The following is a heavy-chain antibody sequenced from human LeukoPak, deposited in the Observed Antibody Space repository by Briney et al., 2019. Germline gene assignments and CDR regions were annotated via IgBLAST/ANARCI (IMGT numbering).Heavy chain of an antibody. V-gene: IGHV3-53*01. CDR1: GFTVSSNY. Sequence: QPGGSLRLSCAASGFTVSSNYISWVRQAPGKGLEWVSGIYVDGSTYYADSVKGRFTISRDNSKNTLYLQMNSLRAEDTAVYYCARISAYDDYWGQGTLVTVSS. CDR3: ARISAYDDY. J-gene: IGHJ4*02. CDR2: IYVDGST. D-gene: IGHD5-12*01.